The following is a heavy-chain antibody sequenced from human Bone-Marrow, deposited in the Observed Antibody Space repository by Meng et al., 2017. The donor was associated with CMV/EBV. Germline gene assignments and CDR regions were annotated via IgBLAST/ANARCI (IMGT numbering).Heavy chain of an antibody. V-gene: IGHV1-2*02. J-gene: IGHJ4*02. CDR1: GYTFTSYG. CDR3: ARGPLISGY. Sequence: ASVKVSCKASGYTFTSYGISWVRQAPGQGLEWMGWINPNSGGTNYAQKFQGRVTMTRDTSISTAYMELSRLRSDDTAVYYCARGPLISGYWGQGTLVTVSS. CDR2: INPNSGGT.